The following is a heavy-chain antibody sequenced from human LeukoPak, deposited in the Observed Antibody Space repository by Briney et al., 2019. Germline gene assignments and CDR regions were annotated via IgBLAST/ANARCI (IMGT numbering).Heavy chain of an antibody. CDR1: GGSISSGGYY. CDR3: AGGSEYYYYREAPR. D-gene: IGHD3-22*01. Sequence: SQTLSLTCTVSGGSISSGGYYWSWIRQPAGKGLEWIGRIYTSASTNYNPSVKSRLTISVDTSKHQFSLKLSSVTAADTAVYYCAGGSEYYYYREAPRWGQGTLVTVSS. CDR2: IYTSAST. J-gene: IGHJ4*02. V-gene: IGHV4-61*02.